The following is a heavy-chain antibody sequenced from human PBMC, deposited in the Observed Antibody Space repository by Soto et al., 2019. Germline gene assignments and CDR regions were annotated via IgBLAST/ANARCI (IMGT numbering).Heavy chain of an antibody. V-gene: IGHV2-26*01. D-gene: IGHD4-4*01. CDR2: IFSNDEK. J-gene: IGHJ4*02. CDR3: ARILSNYGYYFDN. Sequence: QVTLKESGPVLVKPTEPLTLTCTVSGFSLSKTGMGVSWIRQPPGKALEWLAHIFSNDEKSYSTSLKSSLTISKDTSKSQVVLTMTNMDPVDTATYFCARILSNYGYYFDNWGQGTLVTVSS. CDR1: GFSLSKTGMG.